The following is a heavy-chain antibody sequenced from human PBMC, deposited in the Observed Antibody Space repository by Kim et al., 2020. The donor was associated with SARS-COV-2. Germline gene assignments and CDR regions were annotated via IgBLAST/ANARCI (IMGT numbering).Heavy chain of an antibody. J-gene: IGHJ3*02. CDR3: VKAPSYNSGYSYGAFDI. Sequence: GGSLRLSCSASGFTFSSYAMHWVRQAPGKGLEYVSAISSNGGSTYYADSVKGRFTISRDNSKNTLYLQMSSLRAEDTAVYYCVKAPSYNSGYSYGAFDIWGQGTMVTVSS. D-gene: IGHD3-22*01. V-gene: IGHV3-64D*09. CDR2: ISSNGGST. CDR1: GFTFSSYA.